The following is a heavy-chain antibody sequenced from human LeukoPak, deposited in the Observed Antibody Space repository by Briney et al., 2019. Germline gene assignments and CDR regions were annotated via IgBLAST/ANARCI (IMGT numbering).Heavy chain of an antibody. CDR1: GFTFSSYA. D-gene: IGHD5-18*01. J-gene: IGHJ4*02. Sequence: GGSLRLSCAASGFTFSSYAMHWVRQAPGKGLEYVSAISSNGGSTYYANSVKGRFTISRDNSKNTLYLQMGSLRAEDMAVYYCARAGYSYGYGSDYWGQGTLVTVSS. CDR2: ISSNGGST. V-gene: IGHV3-64*01. CDR3: ARAGYSYGYGSDY.